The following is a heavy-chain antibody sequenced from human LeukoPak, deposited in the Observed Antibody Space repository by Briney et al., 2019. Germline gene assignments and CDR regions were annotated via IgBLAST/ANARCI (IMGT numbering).Heavy chain of an antibody. J-gene: IGHJ5*02. CDR1: GGSISSSSYY. Sequence: PSETLSLTCTVSGGSISSSSYYWGWIRQPPGKGLEWIGIIYYSGTTYYNPSLKSRVTILVDTSKNQFSLKLSSVTAADTAVYYCARASRGASWNWFDPWGQGTLVTVSS. CDR3: ARASRGASWNWFDP. D-gene: IGHD1-26*01. V-gene: IGHV4-39*07. CDR2: IYYSGTT.